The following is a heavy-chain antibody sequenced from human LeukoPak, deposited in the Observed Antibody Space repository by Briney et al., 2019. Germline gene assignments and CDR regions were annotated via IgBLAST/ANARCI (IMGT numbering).Heavy chain of an antibody. Sequence: QTGGSLRLSCAASGFTVSSNYMSWVRQAPGKGMEWVSVIYSGGSTYYADSVKGRFTISRDNSKNTLYLQMNSLRAEDTAVYYCARPRRQYGLGLGYWGQGTLVTVSS. V-gene: IGHV3-66*02. CDR2: IYSGGST. J-gene: IGHJ4*02. CDR1: GFTVSSNY. D-gene: IGHD4-11*01. CDR3: ARPRRQYGLGLGY.